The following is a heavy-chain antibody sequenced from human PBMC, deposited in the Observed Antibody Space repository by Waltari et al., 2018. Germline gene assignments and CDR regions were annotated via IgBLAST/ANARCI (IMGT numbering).Heavy chain of an antibody. CDR1: GGSISSGSYY. V-gene: IGHV4-61*02. D-gene: IGHD3-3*01. J-gene: IGHJ4*03. Sequence: QVQLQESGPGLVKPSQTLSLTCTVSGGSISSGSYYWSWIRQPAGKGLEWIGRIYTSGSTNYNPSLKSRVTISVDTSKNQFSLKLSSVTAADTAVYYCARGIYDFWSGYYNDPFDYWGQGTTVTVSS. CDR3: ARGIYDFWSGYYNDPFDY. CDR2: IYTSGST.